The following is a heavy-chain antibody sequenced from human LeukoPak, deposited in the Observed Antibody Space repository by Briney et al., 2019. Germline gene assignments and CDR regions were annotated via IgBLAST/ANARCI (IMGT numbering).Heavy chain of an antibody. CDR2: IWYDGSNK. CDR3: AKIGGTGRYYDFWSGYLEDYYYMDV. J-gene: IGHJ6*03. V-gene: IGHV3-30*02. CDR1: GFTFSSYG. D-gene: IGHD3-3*01. Sequence: GGSLRLSCAASGFTFSSYGMHWVRQAPGKGLEWVAVIWYDGSNKYYADSVKGRFTISRDNSKNTLYLQMNSLRAEDTAVYYCAKIGGTGRYYDFWSGYLEDYYYMDVWGKGTTVTVSS.